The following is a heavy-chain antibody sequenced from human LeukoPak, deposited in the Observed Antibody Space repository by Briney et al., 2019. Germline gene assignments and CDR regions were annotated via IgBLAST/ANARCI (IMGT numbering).Heavy chain of an antibody. CDR2: IIPIFGTA. Sequence: SVNVSCKASRGTFSSYAISWVRQAPGQGLEWMGGIIPIFGTANYAQKFQGRVTITADKSTSTAYMELSSLRSEDTAVYYCARAGYDILTGALYGMDVWGKGTTVTVSS. V-gene: IGHV1-69*06. J-gene: IGHJ6*04. CDR3: ARAGYDILTGALYGMDV. D-gene: IGHD3-9*01. CDR1: RGTFSSYA.